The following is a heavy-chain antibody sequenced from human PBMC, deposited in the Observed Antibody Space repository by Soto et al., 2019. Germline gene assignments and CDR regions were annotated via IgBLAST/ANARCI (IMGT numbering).Heavy chain of an antibody. V-gene: IGHV5-51*01. J-gene: IGHJ6*02. Sequence: GESLKLSYKGSGDIFCSYWIAWVRQMRGKGLEWIGIIYPGDSDTRYSPSFQGQVTISADKSISTAYLQWSSLKASDTAMYYCARQGSGWLYYYYGMDVWGQGTTVTVSS. CDR3: ARQGSGWLYYYYGMDV. D-gene: IGHD6-19*01. CDR1: GDIFCSYW. CDR2: IYPGDSDT.